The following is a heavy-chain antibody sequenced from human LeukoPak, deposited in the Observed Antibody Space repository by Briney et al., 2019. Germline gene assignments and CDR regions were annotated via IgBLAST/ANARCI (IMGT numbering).Heavy chain of an antibody. CDR3: ARGLVPGFLDY. Sequence: GSLRLSCAASGFTFRSSWMYWVRQAPGKGLVWVSRINSDESITTYADSVKGRFTISRGNAKNTLYLQMNSLRAEDTAVYYCARGLVPGFLDYWGQGTPVTVSS. CDR2: INSDESIT. V-gene: IGHV3-74*01. D-gene: IGHD4-11*01. CDR1: GFTFRSSW. J-gene: IGHJ4*02.